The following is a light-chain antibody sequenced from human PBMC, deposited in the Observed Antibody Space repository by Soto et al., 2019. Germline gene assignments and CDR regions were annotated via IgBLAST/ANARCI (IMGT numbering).Light chain of an antibody. CDR2: SYN. CDR3: AAWDDSLSGYV. Sequence: QCVLTQPPSASGTPGQRVTISCSGSSSNIGSNTVNWYQQLPGTAPKLLIYSYNQRPSGVPDRFSDSKSGTSASLAISGLQSEDEADYYCAAWDDSLSGYVFGTGTKLTVL. V-gene: IGLV1-44*01. J-gene: IGLJ1*01. CDR1: SSNIGSNT.